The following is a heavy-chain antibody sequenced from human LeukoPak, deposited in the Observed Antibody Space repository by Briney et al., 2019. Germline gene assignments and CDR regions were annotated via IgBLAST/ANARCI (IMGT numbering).Heavy chain of an antibody. J-gene: IGHJ4*02. CDR1: GFTFSNYW. CDR3: AVGANPGAFDY. V-gene: IGHV3-74*01. Sequence: GGSLRLSCAASGFTFSNYWMHWVRQAPGKGLVWVSRINGDGSGTGYADSVKGRFTISRDNAKNTLYLQMNSLRAEDTAVYYCAVGANPGAFDYWGQGTLVTVSS. CDR2: INGDGSGT. D-gene: IGHD1-26*01.